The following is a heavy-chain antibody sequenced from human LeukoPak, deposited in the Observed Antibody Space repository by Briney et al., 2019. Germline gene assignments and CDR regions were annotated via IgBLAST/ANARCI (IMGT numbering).Heavy chain of an antibody. V-gene: IGHV3-23*01. D-gene: IGHD3-22*01. CDR1: GFTFSSYA. Sequence: QAGGSLRLSCAASGFTFSSYAMSWVRQAPGKGLEWVSAISGSGGSTYYADSVKGRFTISRDNSKNTLYLQMNSLRAEDTAVYYCAKDGTPGIVVITDFDYWGQGTLVTVSS. CDR2: ISGSGGST. J-gene: IGHJ4*02. CDR3: AKDGTPGIVVITDFDY.